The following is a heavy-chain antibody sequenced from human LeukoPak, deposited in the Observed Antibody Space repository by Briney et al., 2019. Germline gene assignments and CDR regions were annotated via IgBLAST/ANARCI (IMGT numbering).Heavy chain of an antibody. CDR1: GFTLSSYA. J-gene: IGHJ3*02. CDR2: IYSAGAT. D-gene: IGHD1-26*01. V-gene: IGHV3-53*01. Sequence: GGSLRLSCAASGFTLSSYAMTWVRQAPGKGLEWVSSIYSAGATHYAESVKGRFTISRDNSKNTLYLQMNSLRAEDMAVYYCARIEWERLGRAFDIWGQGTMVTVSS. CDR3: ARIEWERLGRAFDI.